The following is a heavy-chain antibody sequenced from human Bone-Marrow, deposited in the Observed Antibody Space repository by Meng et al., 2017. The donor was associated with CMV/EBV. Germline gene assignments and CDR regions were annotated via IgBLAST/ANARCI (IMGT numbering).Heavy chain of an antibody. CDR1: GGSFSGYY. CDR3: ARGLRDCSSTSCYTRYYYYYGMDV. J-gene: IGHJ6*02. V-gene: IGHV4-34*01. Sequence: SEPLSLTCAVYGGSFSGYYWSWIRQPPGKGLEWIGEINHSGSTNYNPSLKSRVTISVDTSKNQFSLKLSSVTAADTAVYYCARGLRDCSSTSCYTRYYYYYGMDVWGQGTTVTVSS. D-gene: IGHD2-2*02. CDR2: INHSGST.